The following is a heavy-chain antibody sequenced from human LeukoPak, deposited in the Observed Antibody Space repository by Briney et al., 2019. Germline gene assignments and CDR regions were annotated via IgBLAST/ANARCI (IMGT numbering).Heavy chain of an antibody. J-gene: IGHJ3*01. D-gene: IGHD6-13*01. Sequence: PSETLSLTCSVSGGPITGYYWSWIRQPPGKGLEWIGYVSYRGSTNYNPSLKSRVTISVDTSKNQFSLKLSSVTAADTAVYYCARPYSSNWYDAFHFWGQGTMVTVSS. CDR2: VSYRGST. V-gene: IGHV4-59*01. CDR1: GGPITGYY. CDR3: ARPYSSNWYDAFHF.